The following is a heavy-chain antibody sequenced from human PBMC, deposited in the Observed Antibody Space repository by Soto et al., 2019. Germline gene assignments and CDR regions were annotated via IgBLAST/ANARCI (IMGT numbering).Heavy chain of an antibody. CDR3: ARGTAARPTVWFDP. CDR1: GDSVSINSAA. J-gene: IGHJ5*02. D-gene: IGHD6-6*01. CDR2: TYYRSKWYN. Sequence: SQTLSLTCAISGDSVSINSAAWNWIRQSPSRGLEWLGRTYYRSKWYNDYAVSVKSRITINPDTSKNQFSLQLNSVTPEDTAVYYCARGTAARPTVWFDPWGQGTLVTVSS. V-gene: IGHV6-1*01.